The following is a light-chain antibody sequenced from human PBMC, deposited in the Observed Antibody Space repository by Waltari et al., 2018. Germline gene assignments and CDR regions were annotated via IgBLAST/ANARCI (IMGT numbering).Light chain of an antibody. V-gene: IGLV1-47*01. CDR3: AAWDDSLSGRGV. CDR1: SSNIGSNY. Sequence: QSVLTQPPSASGTPGQRVTISCSGSSSNIGSNYVYWYQQLPGTAPKLLIYRNNQRPSGVPDRFSGSKSRTSASLAISGLRSEDEADYYCAAWDDSLSGRGVFGGGTKLTVL. CDR2: RNN. J-gene: IGLJ2*01.